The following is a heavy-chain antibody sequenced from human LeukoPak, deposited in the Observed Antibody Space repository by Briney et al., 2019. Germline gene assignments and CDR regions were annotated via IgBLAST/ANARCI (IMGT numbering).Heavy chain of an antibody. D-gene: IGHD2-15*01. Sequence: ASVKVSCKASGYSFTGYHMHWVRQAPGQGLEWMGWINPNSGGTNYAQKFQGRVTMTRDTSISTAYMELNRLTSNDTAVYYCARGAEIACSGINCYLYYFDYWGQGTLVTVSS. CDR2: INPNSGGT. V-gene: IGHV1-2*02. CDR1: GYSFTGYH. CDR3: ARGAEIACSGINCYLYYFDY. J-gene: IGHJ4*02.